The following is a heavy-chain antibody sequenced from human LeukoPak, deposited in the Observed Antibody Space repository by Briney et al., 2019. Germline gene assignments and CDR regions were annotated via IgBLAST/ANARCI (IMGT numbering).Heavy chain of an antibody. V-gene: IGHV1-18*01. D-gene: IGHD2-15*01. J-gene: IGHJ6*03. CDR3: ARRIAYCSGGSCYSAPYYYYYMDV. CDR2: ISAYNGNT. CDR1: GYTFTSYG. Sequence: GASVKVSCKASGYTFTSYGISWVRQAPGQGLEWMGWISAYNGNTNYAQKLQGRVTMTTDTSTSTAYMELRSLRSGDTAVYYCARRIAYCSGGSCYSAPYYYYYMDVWGKGTTVTVSS.